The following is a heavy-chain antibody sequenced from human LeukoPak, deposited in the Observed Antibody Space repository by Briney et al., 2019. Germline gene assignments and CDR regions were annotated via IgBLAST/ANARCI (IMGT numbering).Heavy chain of an antibody. CDR3: AKVWGVVIQNEYFQH. J-gene: IGHJ1*01. V-gene: IGHV3-23*01. CDR2: ISGTGGST. CDR1: GFTFSTYA. Sequence: GGSLRLSCAASGFTFSTYAMSWVRQAPGKGLECVSVISGTGGSTYDADSVKGRFTISRDNSKNTLYLQMNTPRAEDTAVYYCAKVWGVVIQNEYFQHWGQGTLVTVSS. D-gene: IGHD2-2*01.